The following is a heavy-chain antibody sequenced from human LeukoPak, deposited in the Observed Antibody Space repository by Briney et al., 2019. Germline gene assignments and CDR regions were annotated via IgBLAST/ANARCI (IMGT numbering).Heavy chain of an antibody. J-gene: IGHJ4*02. Sequence: GGSLRLSCSAYGFSFSDSYMSWFRLSPEKGLEWIAYITSIGTTTEYADSVKGRFTISRVNAKNSLYLQMNSLRPEDTAVYYCGRDPDYGDPYWGQGTLITVSS. CDR3: GRDPDYGDPY. D-gene: IGHD4/OR15-4a*01. CDR1: GFSFSDSY. CDR2: ITSIGTTT. V-gene: IGHV3-11*01.